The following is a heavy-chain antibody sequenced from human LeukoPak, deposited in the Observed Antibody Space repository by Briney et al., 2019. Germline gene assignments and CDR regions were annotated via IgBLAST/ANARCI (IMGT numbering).Heavy chain of an antibody. CDR2: IYYSGST. CDR3: ARSRDSSGYYYWDYFDY. D-gene: IGHD3-22*01. V-gene: IGHV4-39*07. J-gene: IGHJ4*02. CDR1: GGSISSSSYY. Sequence: PSEMLSLTCIVSGGSISSSSYYWGWIRQPPGKGLEWIGSIYYSGSTYYNPSLKSRVTISVDTSKNQFSLKLSSVTAADTAVYYCARSRDSSGYYYWDYFDYWGQGALVTVSS.